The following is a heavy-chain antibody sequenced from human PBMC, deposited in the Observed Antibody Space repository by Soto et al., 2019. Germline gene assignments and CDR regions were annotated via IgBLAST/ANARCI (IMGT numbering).Heavy chain of an antibody. CDR2: IYYTGDT. CDR3: ARHKELLLASLSYGLDL. CDR1: CDFVSSSRYY. Sequence: KASETLSLTCTVSCDFVSSSRYYWGWIRQPPGKGLEWIGSIYYTGDTFFNPSLKSRVTFSVDPSKNQFSLKLTSLTAADTAVYFCARHKELLLASLSYGLDLWGQGTTVTVSS. D-gene: IGHD3-22*01. V-gene: IGHV4-39*01. J-gene: IGHJ6*02.